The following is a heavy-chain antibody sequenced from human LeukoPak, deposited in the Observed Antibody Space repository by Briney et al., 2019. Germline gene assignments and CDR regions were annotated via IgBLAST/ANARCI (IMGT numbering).Heavy chain of an antibody. Sequence: KSGGSLRLSCAASGFTFSSYSMNWVRQAPGKGLEWVSSISSSSSYIYYADSVKGRFTISRDNAKNSLYLQMNSLRAEDAAVYYCARDNAYXDFWSGYYGRVPPNWFXXWGQXTLXT. J-gene: IGHJ5*02. CDR3: ARDNAYXDFWSGYYGRVPPNWFXX. D-gene: IGHD3-3*01. CDR2: ISSSSSYI. CDR1: GFTFSSYS. V-gene: IGHV3-21*01.